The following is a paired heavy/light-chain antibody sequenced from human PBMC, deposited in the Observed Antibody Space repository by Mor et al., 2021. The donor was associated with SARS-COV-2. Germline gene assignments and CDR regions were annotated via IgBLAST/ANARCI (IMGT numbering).Light chain of an antibody. CDR1: SSDVGGYNY. CDR2: DVS. Sequence: QSALTQPASVSGSPGQSITISCTGTSSDVGGYNYVSWYQQHPGKAPKLMIYDVSNRPSGVSSRFSGSKSGNTASLTISGLQAEDEADYYCSSYTSSSTLFGGGTKLIVL. J-gene: IGLJ2*01. CDR3: SSYTSSSTL. V-gene: IGLV2-14*03.
Heavy chain of an antibody. D-gene: IGHD4-17*01. CDR2: IYYSGST. Sequence: QLQLQESGPGLVKPSETLSLTCTVSGGSISSSSYYWGWIRQPPGKGLEWIGNIYYSGSTYYNPSLKSRVTISVDRSKNQFSLKLSSVTAADTAVYYCARHWRDYGGNLFRYFDYWGQGTLVTVSS. J-gene: IGHJ4*02. CDR1: GGSISSSSYY. CDR3: ARHWRDYGGNLFRYFDY. V-gene: IGHV4-39*01.